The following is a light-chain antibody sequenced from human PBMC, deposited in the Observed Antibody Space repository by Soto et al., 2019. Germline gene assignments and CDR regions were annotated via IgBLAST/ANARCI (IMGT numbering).Light chain of an antibody. J-gene: IGKJ1*01. CDR1: QSVSSNF. CDR3: QQYDISPWT. Sequence: ELVLTQSPATLSLSPGERATLSCRASQSVSSNFLAWYQHKPGQAPRLLIYDSSSRATGIPDRFSGSGSGTDFTLSIIRLESEDFAVYYCQQYDISPWTFGQGTKVYIK. V-gene: IGKV3-20*01. CDR2: DSS.